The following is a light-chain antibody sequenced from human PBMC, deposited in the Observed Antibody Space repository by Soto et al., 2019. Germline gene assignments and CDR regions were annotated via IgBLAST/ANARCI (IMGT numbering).Light chain of an antibody. CDR2: DVR. CDR1: GSDIGSYDY. CDR3: CSYAGDYTLV. J-gene: IGLJ2*01. Sequence: QSVLTQPRSMSGSPGQSVTISCSGTGSDIGSYDYVAWYQQHPGKAPKLIIYDVRKRPSGVPDRFSGSRSGSTASLTISGLQAEDEAEYYCCSYAGDYTLVFGGGTKLTVL. V-gene: IGLV2-11*01.